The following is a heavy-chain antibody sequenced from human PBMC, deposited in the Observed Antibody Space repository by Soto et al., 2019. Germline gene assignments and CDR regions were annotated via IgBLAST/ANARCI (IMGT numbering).Heavy chain of an antibody. V-gene: IGHV3-23*01. Sequence: GGSLRLSCVASGFTFSSYAMSWVRQAPGKGLEWVSVISSSGGSTYYADSVKGRFTISRDNSKNTLYLQMNSLRAEDTAVYYCAKDEAGPSPRDYYYYYMDVWGKGTTVTVSS. CDR1: GFTFSSYA. CDR2: ISSSGGST. D-gene: IGHD6-19*01. J-gene: IGHJ6*03. CDR3: AKDEAGPSPRDYYYYYMDV.